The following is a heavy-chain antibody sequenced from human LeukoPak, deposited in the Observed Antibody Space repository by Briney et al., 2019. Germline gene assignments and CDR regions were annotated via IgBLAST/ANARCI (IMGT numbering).Heavy chain of an antibody. CDR1: GGSFSGYY. Sequence: PSETLSLTCAVYGGSFSGYYWSWIRQPPGEGLEWIREINHSGSTNYNPSLKSRVTISVDTSKNQFSLKLSSVTAADTAVYYCARGRDLLDYWGQGTLVTVSS. J-gene: IGHJ4*02. V-gene: IGHV4-34*01. CDR2: INHSGST. CDR3: ARGRDLLDY.